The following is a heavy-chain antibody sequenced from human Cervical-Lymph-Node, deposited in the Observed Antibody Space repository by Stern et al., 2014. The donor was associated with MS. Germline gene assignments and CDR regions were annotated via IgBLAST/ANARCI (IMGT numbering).Heavy chain of an antibody. D-gene: IGHD3-9*01. J-gene: IGHJ5*02. Sequence: QVQLQESGPGLVKPSGTLSLTCAVSGDSIYSDNWWTWVRQVPGQGLEWIGDFYHTWTANYSPSLKSRLTISLDRSNNHLSLKLTSVTAADTAVYYCARNPRMVNGDYHWFDPWGQGTLVTVSA. CDR1: GDSIYSDNW. V-gene: IGHV4-4*02. CDR2: FYHTWTA. CDR3: ARNPRMVNGDYHWFDP.